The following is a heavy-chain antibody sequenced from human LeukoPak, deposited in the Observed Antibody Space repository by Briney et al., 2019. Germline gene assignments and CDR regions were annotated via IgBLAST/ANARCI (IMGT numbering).Heavy chain of an antibody. V-gene: IGHV3-30*02. CDR3: AKDSWEVGATSEIDY. Sequence: GGSLRLSCAASGFSFSNYGMHWVRQAPGKGLEWVAFIRYVGSNKYYADSVKGRFTISRDNSKNMLYVQMSSLRVEDTAVYYCAKDSWEVGATSEIDYWGQGTLVTVSS. CDR2: IRYVGSNK. D-gene: IGHD1-26*01. J-gene: IGHJ4*02. CDR1: GFSFSNYG.